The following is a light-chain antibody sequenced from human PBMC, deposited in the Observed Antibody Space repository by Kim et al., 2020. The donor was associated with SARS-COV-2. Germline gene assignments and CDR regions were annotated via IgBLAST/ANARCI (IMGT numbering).Light chain of an antibody. CDR1: QSISSC. CDR3: QQYNSYSQP. J-gene: IGKJ1*01. CDR2: KAS. V-gene: IGKV1-5*03. Sequence: ASGGDRVTLTCRASQSISSCLAWYQQKPGKGPKLLIYKASSLERGVPSRFSGSGPGTESTLTIRSLHPDDFETYYCQQYNSYSQPFGQGTKVETK.